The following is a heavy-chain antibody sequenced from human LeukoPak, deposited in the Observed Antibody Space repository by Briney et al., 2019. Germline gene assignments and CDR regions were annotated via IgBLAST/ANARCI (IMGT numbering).Heavy chain of an antibody. CDR3: ARDPTVTNFHDAFDI. CDR2: IKQDGSQK. J-gene: IGHJ3*02. D-gene: IGHD4-17*01. V-gene: IGHV3-7*05. CDR1: GFTFSSYW. Sequence: PGGSLRLSCAASGFTFSSYWMSWVRQAPGKGLEWVATIKQDGSQKEYVDPVKGRFTISRDNAKNSLYLQMNSLRAEDTAVYYCARDPTVTNFHDAFDIWGQGTMVTVSS.